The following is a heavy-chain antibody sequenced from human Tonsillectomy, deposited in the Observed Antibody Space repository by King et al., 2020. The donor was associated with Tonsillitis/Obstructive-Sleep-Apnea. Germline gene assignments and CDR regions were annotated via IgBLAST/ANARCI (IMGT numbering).Heavy chain of an antibody. CDR3: ARGGAGDTAYDI. V-gene: IGHV4-34*01. D-gene: IGHD1-26*01. J-gene: IGHJ3*02. CDR1: GGSFSGDY. Sequence: VQLQQWGAGLLKPSETLSLTCAVNGGSFSGDYWSWIRQPPGKGLEWLGEINHSGSTNYNPSLRSRVTISVYTSKNQFSLKLSSVTATDTAVYYCARGGAGDTAYDIWGQGTMVTVSS. CDR2: INHSGST.